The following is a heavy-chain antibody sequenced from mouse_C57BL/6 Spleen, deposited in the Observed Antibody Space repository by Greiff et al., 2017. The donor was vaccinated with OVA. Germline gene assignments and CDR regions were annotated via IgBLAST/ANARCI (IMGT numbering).Heavy chain of an antibody. J-gene: IGHJ3*01. V-gene: IGHV1-63*01. CDR2: IYPGGGYT. Sequence: QVQLQQSGAELVRPGTSVKMSCKASGNTFTNYWIGWAKQRPGHGLEWIGDIYPGGGYTNYNEKFKGKATLTADKSSSTAYVQFSSLTSEDSAVDYCASGDGCDGGFAYWGQGTLVTVSA. CDR3: ASGDGCDGGFAY. CDR1: GNTFTNYW. D-gene: IGHD2-2*01.